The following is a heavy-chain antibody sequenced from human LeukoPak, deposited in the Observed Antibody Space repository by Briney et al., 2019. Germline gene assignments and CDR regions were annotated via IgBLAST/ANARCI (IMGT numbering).Heavy chain of an antibody. CDR2: ISGSGGST. J-gene: IGHJ6*02. CDR3: AKDPSIVVVVAATARYGMDV. D-gene: IGHD2-15*01. Sequence: PGGSLRLSCTASGFTFSNYAMSWVRQAPGKGLEWVSAISGSGGSTYYADSVKGRFTISRDNSKNTLYLQMNSLRAEDTAVYYCAKDPSIVVVVAATARYGMDVWGQGTTVTVSS. V-gene: IGHV3-23*01. CDR1: GFTFSNYA.